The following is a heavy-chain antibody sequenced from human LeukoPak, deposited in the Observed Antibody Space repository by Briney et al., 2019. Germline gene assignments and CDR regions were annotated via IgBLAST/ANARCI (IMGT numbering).Heavy chain of an antibody. CDR2: ISVHNGNT. CDR3: ARWGGSYYFHYLDH. J-gene: IGHJ4*02. CDR1: GYNFISYG. D-gene: IGHD1-26*01. Sequence: ASVKVSCKASGYNFISYGISWVRQVPGQGLEWMGWISVHNGNTNYPQKLQGRVTMTTDTSASTAYMELRSLRSDVTAVYYCARWGGSYYFHYLDHWGQGTLVTVSS. V-gene: IGHV1-18*01.